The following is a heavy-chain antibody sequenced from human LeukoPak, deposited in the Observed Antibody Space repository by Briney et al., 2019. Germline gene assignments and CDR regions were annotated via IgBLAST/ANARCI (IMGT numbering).Heavy chain of an antibody. CDR2: VTGDSKGI. CDR3: VTGGVADGNYFAN. CDR1: GVEFDHCS. J-gene: IGHJ4*02. Sequence: PGGSLRLSWAACGVEFDHCSRKGGRQAGGKGVEWVSYVTGDSKGIYYADSVKGRFTISRHNAKKSVYLQMNRLRIGDTALYYRVTGGVADGNYFANWGQGSLVTVPS. V-gene: IGHV3-48*04. D-gene: IGHD3-10*01.